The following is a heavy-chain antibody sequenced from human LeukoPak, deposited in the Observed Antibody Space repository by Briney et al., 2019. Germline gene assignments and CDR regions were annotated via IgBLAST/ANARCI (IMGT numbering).Heavy chain of an antibody. D-gene: IGHD3-10*01. J-gene: IGHJ5*02. V-gene: IGHV4-39*07. CDR1: GGSISSSSYY. CDR2: IYYSGST. Sequence: PSETLSLTCTVSGGSISSSSYYWGWIRQPPGKGLEWIGSIYYSGSTYYNPSLKSRVTISVDTAKNQFSLKLSSVTAADTAVYYCARSITMVRGVIIGWFDPWGQGTLVTVSA. CDR3: ARSITMVRGVIIGWFDP.